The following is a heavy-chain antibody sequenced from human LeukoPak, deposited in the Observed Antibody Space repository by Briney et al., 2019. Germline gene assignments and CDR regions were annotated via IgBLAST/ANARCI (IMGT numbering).Heavy chain of an antibody. CDR1: GGSFSGYY. Sequence: PSETLSLTCAVYGGSFSGYYWSWIRQPPGKGLEWIGEINHSGSTNYNPSLKSRVTISVDTSKNQFSLKLSSVTAADTAVYYRARGNYEGSLDYWGQGTLVTVSS. V-gene: IGHV4-34*01. CDR3: ARGNYEGSLDY. CDR2: INHSGST. D-gene: IGHD3-22*01. J-gene: IGHJ4*02.